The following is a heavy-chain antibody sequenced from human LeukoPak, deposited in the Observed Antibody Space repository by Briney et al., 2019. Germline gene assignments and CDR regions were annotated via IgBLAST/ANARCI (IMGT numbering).Heavy chain of an antibody. CDR3: ARNLTTVVTPGAKYNYFDP. J-gene: IGHJ5*02. CDR1: GYSISSAYY. D-gene: IGHD4-23*01. CDR2: IYHSGST. V-gene: IGHV4-38-2*01. Sequence: SETLSLTCAVSGYSISSAYYWGWIRPPPGKGLEWIGSIYHSGSTYYNPSLKSRVTISLDTSKNQFSLKLSSVTAADTAVYYCARNLTTVVTPGAKYNYFDPWGQGTLVTVSS.